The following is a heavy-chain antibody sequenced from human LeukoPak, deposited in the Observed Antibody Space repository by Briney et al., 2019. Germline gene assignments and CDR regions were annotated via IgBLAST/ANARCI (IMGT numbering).Heavy chain of an antibody. CDR3: ARGHPYDY. CDR2: IYYSGST. Sequence: PSETLSLTCTVPGGSISSYYWSWIRQPPGKGLEWIGYIYYSGSTNYNPSLKSRVTISVDTSKNQFSLKLSSVTAADTAVYYCARGHPYDYWGQGTLVTVSS. CDR1: GGSISSYY. J-gene: IGHJ4*02. V-gene: IGHV4-59*12.